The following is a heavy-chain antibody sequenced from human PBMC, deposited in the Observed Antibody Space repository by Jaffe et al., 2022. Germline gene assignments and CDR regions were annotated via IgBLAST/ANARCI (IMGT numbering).Heavy chain of an antibody. CDR1: GFTFSSYG. CDR3: AKDVKHRVLLWFGEHPDAFDI. CDR2: IRYDGSNK. J-gene: IGHJ3*02. D-gene: IGHD3-10*01. Sequence: QVQLVESGGGVVQPGGSLRLSCAASGFTFSSYGMHWVRQAPGKGLEWVAFIRYDGSNKYYADSVKGRFTISRDNSKNTLYLQMNSLRAEDTAVYYCAKDVKHRVLLWFGEHPDAFDIWGQGTMVTVSS. V-gene: IGHV3-30*02.